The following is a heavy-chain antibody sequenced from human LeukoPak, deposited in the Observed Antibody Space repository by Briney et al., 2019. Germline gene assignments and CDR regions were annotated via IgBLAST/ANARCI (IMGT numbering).Heavy chain of an antibody. J-gene: IGHJ5*02. V-gene: IGHV1-2*02. CDR2: INPNSGGT. CDR1: GYTFTGYY. Sequence: GASVKVSCKASGYTFTGYYMHWVRQAPEQGLEWMGWINPNSGGTNYAQKFQGRVTMTRDTSISTAYMELSRLRSDDTAVYYCARDATVTTTWGSTVSYWFDPWGQGTLVTVSS. D-gene: IGHD4-11*01. CDR3: ARDATVTTTWGSTVSYWFDP.